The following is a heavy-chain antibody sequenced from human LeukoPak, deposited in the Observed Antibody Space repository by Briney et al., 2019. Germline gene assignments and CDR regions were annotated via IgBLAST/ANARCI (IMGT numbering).Heavy chain of an antibody. V-gene: IGHV4-34*01. CDR1: GGSFSGYY. CDR3: AGARTPYDAFDI. CDR2: INHSGST. J-gene: IGHJ3*02. Sequence: SETLSLTCAVYGGSFSGYYWSWIRQPPGKGLEWIGEINHSGSTNYNPSLKSRVTISVDTSKNQFSLKLSSVTAADTAVYYCAGARTPYDAFDIWGQGTMVTVSS. D-gene: IGHD2-15*01.